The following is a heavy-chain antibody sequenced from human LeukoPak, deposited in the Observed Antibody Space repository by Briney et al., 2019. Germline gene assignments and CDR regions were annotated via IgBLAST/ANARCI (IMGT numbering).Heavy chain of an antibody. CDR3: ARMGQGVIWNAWFDS. CDR2: ISAYNGNT. Sequence: GASVKVSCQPSRYSFTRYGVTGLRQAPGQGLEWMRRISAYNGNTNYAQKFQGRVTMTTDTSTTTAYVDVRTLRFGDTAVYYCARMGQGVIWNAWFDSWGQGTRVTVSS. D-gene: IGHD3-10*01. CDR1: RYSFTRYG. V-gene: IGHV1-18*01. J-gene: IGHJ5*01.